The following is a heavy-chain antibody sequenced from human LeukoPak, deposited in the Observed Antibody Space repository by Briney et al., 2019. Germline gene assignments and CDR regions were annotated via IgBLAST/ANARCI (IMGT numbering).Heavy chain of an antibody. CDR1: GGSISSGGYY. CDR3: ARGNSYLEDY. Sequence: SQTLSLTCTVSGGSISSGGYYWSWIRQPPGKGLEWIGYIYHSGSTYYNPSLKSRVTISVDRSKNQFSLKLSSATAADTAVYYCARGNSYLEDYWGQGTLVTVSS. D-gene: IGHD1/OR15-1a*01. V-gene: IGHV4-30-2*01. J-gene: IGHJ4*02. CDR2: IYHSGST.